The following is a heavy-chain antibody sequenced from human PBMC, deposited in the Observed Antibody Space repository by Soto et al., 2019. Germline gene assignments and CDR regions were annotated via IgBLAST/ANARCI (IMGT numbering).Heavy chain of an antibody. V-gene: IGHV4-31*03. Sequence: SETLSLTCTVSGGPISSNSYYWGWIRQLPGKGLEWIGYIYYSGSTYYNPSLKSRVTISVDTSKNQFSLKLNSVTAADTAVYYCARERPDGSRLDPWGQGTLVTVSS. CDR2: IYYSGST. CDR3: ARERPDGSRLDP. CDR1: GGPISSNSYY. J-gene: IGHJ5*02. D-gene: IGHD6-13*01.